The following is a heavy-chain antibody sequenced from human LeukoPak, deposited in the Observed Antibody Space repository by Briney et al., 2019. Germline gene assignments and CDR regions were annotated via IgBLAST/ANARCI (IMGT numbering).Heavy chain of an antibody. V-gene: IGHV3-7*01. CDR3: ARDPESSSFDL. D-gene: IGHD6-13*01. Sequence: GGSLRLSCAASGFSFSTYWRSWVRQTPEKGLEFVANIDQGGSVRNYMDSLKGRCTISRDNAKKSLYLEINSLRADDTAVYYCARDPESSSFDLWGRGALVTVSS. CDR1: GFSFSTYW. J-gene: IGHJ4*02. CDR2: IDQGGSVR.